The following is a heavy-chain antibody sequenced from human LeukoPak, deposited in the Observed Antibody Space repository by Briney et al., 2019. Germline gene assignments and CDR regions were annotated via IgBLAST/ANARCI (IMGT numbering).Heavy chain of an antibody. D-gene: IGHD2-2*01. CDR3: ARQVTSCSSTSCYHFDY. CDR1: GGSFSGYY. Sequence: PSETLSLTCAVYGGSFSGYYWSWIRQPPGKGLEWIGEINHSGSTNYNPSLKSRVTISVDTSKNQFSLKLSSVTAADTAVYYCARQVTSCSSTSCYHFDYWGQGTLVTVSS. CDR2: INHSGST. V-gene: IGHV4-34*01. J-gene: IGHJ4*02.